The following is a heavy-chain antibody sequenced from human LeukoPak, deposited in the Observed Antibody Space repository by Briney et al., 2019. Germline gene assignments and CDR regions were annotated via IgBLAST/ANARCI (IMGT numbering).Heavy chain of an antibody. D-gene: IGHD5-24*01. CDR1: GFTFSSYW. J-gene: IGHJ4*02. Sequence: GGSLRLSCAASGFTFSSYWMNCVRQAPGQGLVWVSRINSDESNTKYAKSVKGRFTISRDNSKNTLYLRMNILRAEDTAVYYCAKVFEEMTTTKNYFDYWGQGTLVTVSS. CDR2: INSDESNT. CDR3: AKVFEEMTTTKNYFDY. V-gene: IGHV3-74*01.